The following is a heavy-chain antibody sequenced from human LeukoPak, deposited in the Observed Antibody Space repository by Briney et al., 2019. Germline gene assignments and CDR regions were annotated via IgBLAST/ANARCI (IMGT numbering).Heavy chain of an antibody. V-gene: IGHV4-34*01. J-gene: IGHJ4*02. CDR2: INHSGST. CDR3: ARAALPPRNYFDY. Sequence: SETLSLTCAVYGGSFSGYYWSWIRQPPGKGLEWIGEINHSGSTNYNPSLKSRVTISVDTSKNQFSLKLNSVTAADTAVYYCARAALPPRNYFDYWGQGTLVTVSS. CDR1: GGSFSGYY.